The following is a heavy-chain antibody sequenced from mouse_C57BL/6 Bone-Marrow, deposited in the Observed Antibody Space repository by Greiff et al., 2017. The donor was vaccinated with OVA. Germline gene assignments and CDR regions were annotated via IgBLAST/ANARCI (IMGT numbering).Heavy chain of an antibody. CDR3: AKSGAVVGIWYFDV. Sequence: QVQLKESGPGLVQPSQSLSITCTVSGFSLTSYGVHWVRQSPGKGLEWLGVIWRGGSTDYNAAFMSRLSITKDNSKSQVFFKMNSLQADDTAIYYSAKSGAVVGIWYFDVWGTGTTVTVSS. CDR1: GFSLTSYG. V-gene: IGHV2-5*01. CDR2: IWRGGST. J-gene: IGHJ1*03. D-gene: IGHD1-1*01.